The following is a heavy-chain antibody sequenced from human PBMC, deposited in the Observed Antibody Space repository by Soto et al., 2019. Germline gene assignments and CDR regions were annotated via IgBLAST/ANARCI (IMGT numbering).Heavy chain of an antibody. CDR1: GGSISSGGYY. D-gene: IGHD2-15*01. V-gene: IGHV4-31*03. J-gene: IGHJ4*02. CDR3: ARASYCSGGSCYQVYYFDY. CDR2: IYYSGST. Sequence: SETLSLTCTVSGGSISSGGYYWSWIRQHPGKGLEWIGYIYYSGSTYYNPSLKSRVTISVDTSKNQFSLKLSSVTAADTAVYYCARASYCSGGSCYQVYYFDYWGQGTLVTVSS.